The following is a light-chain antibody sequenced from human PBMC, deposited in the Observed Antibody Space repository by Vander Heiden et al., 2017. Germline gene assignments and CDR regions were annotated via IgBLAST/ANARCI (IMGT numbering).Light chain of an antibody. V-gene: IGKV3-11*01. Sequence: EIVLTPSPATVSLSPGERATLSCRASQSVSSYLAWYQQKPGQAPRLLIYDASNGATGIPARFSGSGSGTDFTLTISSLEPEDFAVYYCQQRSNWLTFGGGTKVEIK. CDR2: DAS. J-gene: IGKJ4*01. CDR3: QQRSNWLT. CDR1: QSVSSY.